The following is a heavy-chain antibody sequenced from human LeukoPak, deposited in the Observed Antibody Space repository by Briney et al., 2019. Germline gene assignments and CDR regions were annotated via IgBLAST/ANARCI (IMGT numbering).Heavy chain of an antibody. Sequence: GTSLRLSCAASGFTFSSDGMSWVRQAPGMGLDWVSSISASGGGTVYADSVKGRVTISRDNSKNTLYLQMYDLRVEDTAVYSCAKNLFGSEAFSWHFDLWGRGTLVTVSS. CDR3: AKNLFGSEAFSWHFDL. J-gene: IGHJ2*01. D-gene: IGHD3-16*01. V-gene: IGHV3-23*01. CDR2: ISASGGGT. CDR1: GFTFSSDG.